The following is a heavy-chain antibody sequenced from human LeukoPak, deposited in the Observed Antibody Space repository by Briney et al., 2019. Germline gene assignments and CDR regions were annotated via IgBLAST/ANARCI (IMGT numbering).Heavy chain of an antibody. D-gene: IGHD2-2*01. Sequence: PGGSLRLSCAASGFTFSSYAMSWVRQAPGKGLEWVSAISGSGGSTHYADSVKGRFTISRDNSKNTLYLQMNSLRAEDTAVYYCAKMGASGVPAAMQFDYWGQGTLVTVSS. CDR3: AKMGASGVPAAMQFDY. V-gene: IGHV3-23*01. CDR1: GFTFSSYA. CDR2: ISGSGGST. J-gene: IGHJ4*02.